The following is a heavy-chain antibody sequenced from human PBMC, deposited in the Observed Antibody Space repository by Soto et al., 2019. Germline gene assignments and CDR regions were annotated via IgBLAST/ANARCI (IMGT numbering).Heavy chain of an antibody. CDR3: AKDAAMVSSTFNYFDY. V-gene: IGHV3-23*01. CDR2: IGGSGGYK. CDR1: GFFFSSYA. J-gene: IGHJ4*02. Sequence: EVQLLESGGGLVQPGGSLRLSCAASGFFFSSYAMSWVRQAPGKGLEWVSGIGGSGGYKSYADSVKGRFTISRDNSKNTLYLQMESLGAEDTAVYYCAKDAAMVSSTFNYFDYWGQGTLVAFSS. D-gene: IGHD6-13*01.